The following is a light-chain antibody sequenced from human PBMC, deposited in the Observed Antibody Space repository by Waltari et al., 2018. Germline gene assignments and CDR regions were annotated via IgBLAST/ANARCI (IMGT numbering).Light chain of an antibody. V-gene: IGLV3-25*03. J-gene: IGLJ2*01. Sequence: SYELTQPPSVSVSPGQTARITCSGDALPKQYAYWYQQKPGQAPVLVIYKDSGRPSGIPERFSGSSSGTTVTLTIRGVQAEDEADYYCQSADSSGTYVVFGGGTKLTVL. CDR1: ALPKQY. CDR3: QSADSSGTYVV. CDR2: KDS.